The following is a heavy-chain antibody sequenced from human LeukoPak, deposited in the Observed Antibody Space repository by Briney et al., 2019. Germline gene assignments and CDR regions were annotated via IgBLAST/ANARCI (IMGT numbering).Heavy chain of an antibody. J-gene: IGHJ4*02. CDR2: LLYDGSNK. CDR3: AKAGNAYNWTPFDY. Sequence: GGSLRLSSAAPGFTFSNSGMHCVCHAPGKGRKWRSVLLYDGSNKYYADSVKGRFTISRNNSRNTLYMQIDSLRAEDTAVNYCAKAGNAYNWTPFDYCGQGNPRTVSS. CDR1: GFTFSNSG. D-gene: IGHD1-20*01. V-gene: IGHV3-30*18.